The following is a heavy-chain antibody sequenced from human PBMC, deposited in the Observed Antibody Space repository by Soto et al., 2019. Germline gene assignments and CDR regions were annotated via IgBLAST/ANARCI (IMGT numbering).Heavy chain of an antibody. Sequence: ASVKVSCKASGYTFTSYAMHWVRRAPGQRLEWMGWINAGNGNTKYSQNFQGRVTITRDTSARTAYMELSSLRSEDTAVYYCARILEYCSGDSCDYWGQGTLVTVSS. CDR1: GYTFTSYA. CDR3: ARILEYCSGDSCDY. D-gene: IGHD2-15*01. CDR2: INAGNGNT. V-gene: IGHV1-3*01. J-gene: IGHJ4*02.